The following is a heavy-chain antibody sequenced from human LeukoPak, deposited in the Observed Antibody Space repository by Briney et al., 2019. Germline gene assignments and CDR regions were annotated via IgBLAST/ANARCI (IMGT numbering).Heavy chain of an antibody. V-gene: IGHV1-2*02. CDR3: VRDYYDSSGYYDSSWLRQLGY. D-gene: IGHD3-22*01. J-gene: IGHJ4*02. CDR1: GYTFTGYY. Sequence: ASVKVSCKASGYTFTGYYMHWVRQAPGQGIEWMGWINPNSGGTNYAQKFQGRVTMTRDTSISTAYMELSRLRSDDTAVYYCVRDYYDSSGYYDSSWLRQLGYWGQGTLVTVSS. CDR2: INPNSGGT.